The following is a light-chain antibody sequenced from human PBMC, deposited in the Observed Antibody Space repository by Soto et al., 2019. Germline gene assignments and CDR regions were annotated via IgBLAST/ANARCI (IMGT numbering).Light chain of an antibody. J-gene: IGLJ1*01. CDR3: FSYAGSTTSYD. CDR2: EGS. V-gene: IGLV2-23*01. Sequence: QSVLTQPASVSGSPGQSITISCTGTSSDVGSYNLVSWYQQHPGKAPKLMIYEGSKRPSGVSNRFSGSQSGNTASLTISGLQAEDEADYYCFSYAGSTTSYDFGTGTKVTVL. CDR1: SSDVGSYNL.